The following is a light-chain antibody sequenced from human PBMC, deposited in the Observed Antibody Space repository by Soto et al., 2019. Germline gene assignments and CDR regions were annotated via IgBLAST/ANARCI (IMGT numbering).Light chain of an antibody. Sequence: DIPMTQSPSSLSASVGDRISITCRASQSISSYLVWYQQKPGKAPKLLIDAASRLQSGVPSRFSGRGSGTDFTLTINSLQPEDSATYYCQQTYNTPYTFGQGTKLEIK. CDR3: QQTYNTPYT. V-gene: IGKV1-39*01. J-gene: IGKJ2*01. CDR1: QSISSY. CDR2: AAS.